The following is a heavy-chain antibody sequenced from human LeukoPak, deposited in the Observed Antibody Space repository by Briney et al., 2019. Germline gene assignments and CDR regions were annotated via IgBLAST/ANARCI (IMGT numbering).Heavy chain of an antibody. CDR1: GDSISGSSYY. Sequence: SETLSPTCTVSGDSISGSSYYWGWIRQPPGKGLEWIGNIYNSVITYYNPSLKSRVTIAVDTSKNQFSLRLTSVTAADTALYFCARLDYNFGTIWGQGALVTVSP. CDR2: IYNSVIT. CDR3: ARLDYNFGTI. D-gene: IGHD1-14*01. J-gene: IGHJ4*02. V-gene: IGHV4-39*01.